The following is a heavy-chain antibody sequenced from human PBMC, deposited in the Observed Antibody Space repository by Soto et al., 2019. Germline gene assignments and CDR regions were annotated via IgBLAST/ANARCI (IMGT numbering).Heavy chain of an antibody. Sequence: SETLSLTCTVSGGSVSGVDYFWSWIRQSPGKGLEWIGYIYYTGITHLNPSLKSRLTMAVDTSKNEFSLKLTSVSAADTAVYFCAREERKGIISWFDPWGQGTPVTV. CDR3: AREERKGIISWFDP. J-gene: IGHJ5*02. CDR2: IYYTGIT. V-gene: IGHV4-30-4*01. CDR1: GGSVSGVDYF. D-gene: IGHD2-21*01.